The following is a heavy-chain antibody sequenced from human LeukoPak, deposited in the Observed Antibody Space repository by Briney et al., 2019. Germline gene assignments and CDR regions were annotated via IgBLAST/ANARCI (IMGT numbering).Heavy chain of an antibody. CDR1: GFAFSLYW. CDR3: ASMRYSSGWS. J-gene: IGHJ5*02. D-gene: IGHD6-19*01. Sequence: GGSLRLSCAASGFAFSLYWIHWVRQAPGKGLEWVANINPDGNAKFYGDSVKGRFTISRDNSKNTLYLQMNSLRAEDTAVYYCASMRYSSGWSWGQGTLVTVSS. V-gene: IGHV3-7*03. CDR2: INPDGNAK.